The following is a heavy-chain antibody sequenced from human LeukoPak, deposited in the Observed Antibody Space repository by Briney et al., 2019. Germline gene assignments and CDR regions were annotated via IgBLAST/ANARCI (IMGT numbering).Heavy chain of an antibody. CDR2: ISGSTGST. CDR3: AKGPVSARVGATTLDY. J-gene: IGHJ4*02. V-gene: IGHV3-23*01. D-gene: IGHD1-26*01. Sequence: PGGSLTLSCAASGFTFSNSAVSWVRPAPGKGLERVSPISGSTGSTYYADSVKGRVSISRDNSKNTIYLQMNSLRAEDTAVYYCAKGPVSARVGATTLDYWGQGALVTVSS. CDR1: GFTFSNSA.